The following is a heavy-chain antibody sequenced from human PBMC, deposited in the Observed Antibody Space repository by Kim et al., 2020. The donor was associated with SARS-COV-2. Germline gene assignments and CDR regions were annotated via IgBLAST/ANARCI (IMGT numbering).Heavy chain of an antibody. V-gene: IGHV3-21*01. Sequence: DSVKGRFTISRDNAKNSLYLQMNSLRAEDTAVYYCARGYYDSSGSYYFDYWGQGTLVTVSS. J-gene: IGHJ4*02. D-gene: IGHD3-22*01. CDR3: ARGYYDSSGSYYFDY.